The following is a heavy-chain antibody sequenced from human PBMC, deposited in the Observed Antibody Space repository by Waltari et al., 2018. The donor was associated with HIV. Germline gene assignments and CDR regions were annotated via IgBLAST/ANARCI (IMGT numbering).Heavy chain of an antibody. Sequence: EVQLVESGGALVQPGGSLRLSCVASGFTVSSNYMSLVRQAPGEGLEWVFIIYSGGTTHYADSVKDRFTISRDNSKNTVYLQMDSLRVEDTAVYYCARAPTITTNFDYWGQGTLVTVSS. J-gene: IGHJ4*02. V-gene: IGHV3-66*01. CDR3: ARAPTITTNFDY. CDR2: IYSGGTT. CDR1: GFTVSSNY. D-gene: IGHD4-4*01.